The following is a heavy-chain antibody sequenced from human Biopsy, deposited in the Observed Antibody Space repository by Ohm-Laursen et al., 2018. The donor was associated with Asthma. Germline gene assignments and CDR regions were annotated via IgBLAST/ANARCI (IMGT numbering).Heavy chain of an antibody. Sequence: SLRLSCSASGFTFSIYDIHWVRQAPGKGLEWVAVISYDGSSIYYADSVKGRFTISRDNSKNTLSLQMNSLTAEDTAVYYCAREGVAGTHIEDWGQGTLVTVSS. CDR1: GFTFSIYD. J-gene: IGHJ4*02. CDR3: AREGVAGTHIED. D-gene: IGHD6-19*01. V-gene: IGHV3-30-3*01. CDR2: ISYDGSSI.